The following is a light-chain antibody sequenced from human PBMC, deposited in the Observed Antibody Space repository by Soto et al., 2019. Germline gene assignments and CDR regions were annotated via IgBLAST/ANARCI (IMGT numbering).Light chain of an antibody. Sequence: EIVLTQSPGTLSLSPGERATLSYRASQSVSSSYLAWYQQKPGQAPRLLIYGASSRATGIPDRFSGSGSGTDFTLTISSLEPEDFAVYYCQQRSNWATFGPGTKVDIK. CDR2: GAS. V-gene: IGKV3D-20*02. J-gene: IGKJ3*01. CDR3: QQRSNWAT. CDR1: QSVSSSY.